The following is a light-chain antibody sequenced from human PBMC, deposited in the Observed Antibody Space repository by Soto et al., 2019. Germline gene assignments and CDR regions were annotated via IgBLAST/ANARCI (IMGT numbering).Light chain of an antibody. Sequence: DIQMTQSPSSLSASVGDRVTITCRASQSVGTYLSWYQQKEGKAPKLLINVASTLQSGVPSRFSGSGSGTDFTLAISSLQREDSATYYCQQSYTTPRTFGQGTKV. J-gene: IGKJ2*01. CDR1: QSVGTY. V-gene: IGKV1-39*01. CDR3: QQSYTTPRT. CDR2: VAS.